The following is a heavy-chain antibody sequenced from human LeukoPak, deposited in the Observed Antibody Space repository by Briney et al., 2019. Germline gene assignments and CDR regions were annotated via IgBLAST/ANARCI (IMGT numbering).Heavy chain of an antibody. CDR2: IYYSGST. Sequence: SGGSLRLSCAASGFTVSSNYMSWVRQAPGKGLEWIGSIYYSGSTYYNPSLKSRVTISVDTSKNQFSLKLRSVTAADTAVYYCARHFGTWGQGTLVTVSS. CDR3: ARHFGT. V-gene: IGHV4-39*01. J-gene: IGHJ4*02. CDR1: GFTVSSNY. D-gene: IGHD3/OR15-3a*01.